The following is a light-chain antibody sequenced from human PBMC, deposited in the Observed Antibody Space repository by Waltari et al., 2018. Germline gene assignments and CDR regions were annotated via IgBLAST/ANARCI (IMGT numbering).Light chain of an antibody. V-gene: IGLV4-69*01. CDR2: VNSDGSH. CDR1: SGHSSNV. J-gene: IGLJ3*02. CDR3: QTGGHGTWV. Sequence: QLVLTQSPSASASLGASVKLTCTLSSGHSSNVIAWLQQQPEKGPRYLTRVNSDGSHRTGDGIPDRFAGSSSGAERYRTISSLQSEDEADYDCQTGGHGTWVFGGGTKLTVL.